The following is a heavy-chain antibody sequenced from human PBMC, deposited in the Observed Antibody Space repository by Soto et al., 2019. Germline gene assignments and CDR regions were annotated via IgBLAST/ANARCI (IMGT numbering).Heavy chain of an antibody. CDR3: ASDRRSVFPFDY. V-gene: IGHV3-21*01. Sequence: PGGSLRLSCAASGFTFSSYSMNWVRQAPGKGLEWVSSISSSSSYIYYADSVKGRFTISRDNAKNSLYLQMNSLRAEDTAVYYCASDRRSVFPFDYWGQGTLVTVS. CDR1: GFTFSSYS. J-gene: IGHJ4*02. CDR2: ISSSSSYI. D-gene: IGHD2-8*01.